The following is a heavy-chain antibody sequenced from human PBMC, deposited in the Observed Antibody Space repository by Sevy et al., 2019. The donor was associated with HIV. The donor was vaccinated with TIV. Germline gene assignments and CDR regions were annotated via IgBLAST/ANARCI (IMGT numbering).Heavy chain of an antibody. CDR1: GDSISSYY. V-gene: IGHV4-59*01. CDR2: LYYRGST. J-gene: IGHJ6*02. CDR3: ARGRPNYYYAMDV. Sequence: SENLSLTCTVSGDSISSYYCSWIRQPPGKGLEWIGYLYYRGSTNYNPSLKSRVTISADRSKNQYSLKLTSVTAPDTAVYYCARGRPNYYYAMDVWGQGTTVTVSS.